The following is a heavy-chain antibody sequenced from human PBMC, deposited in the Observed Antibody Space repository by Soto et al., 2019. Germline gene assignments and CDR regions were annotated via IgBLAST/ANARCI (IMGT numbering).Heavy chain of an antibody. CDR2: IYPGDSDT. CDR3: ARHXXXXXXXXXYGMDV. CDR1: GYSFTSYW. Sequence: LGESLKISCKGSGYSFTSYWIGWVRQMPGKGLEWMGIIYPGDSDTRYSPSFQGQVTISADKSISTAYLQWSSLKASDTAMYYCARHXXXXXXXXXYGMDVWGQGTTVTVSS. V-gene: IGHV5-51*01. J-gene: IGHJ6*02.